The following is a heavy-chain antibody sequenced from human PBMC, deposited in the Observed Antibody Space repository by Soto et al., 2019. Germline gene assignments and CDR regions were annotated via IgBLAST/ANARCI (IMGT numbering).Heavy chain of an antibody. CDR2: IYTSDSDT. Sequence: CESLKISCKASGDSFSSHWIGWVRQMPGKGLEWMGIIYTSDSDTRYSPSFQGQVTMSADKSISTAYLQWSSLKTSDTAMYYCERRKDYTLTFVFDYWGRGTLVTVSS. CDR1: GDSFSSHW. J-gene: IGHJ4*02. D-gene: IGHD4-4*01. V-gene: IGHV5-51*01. CDR3: ERRKDYTLTFVFDY.